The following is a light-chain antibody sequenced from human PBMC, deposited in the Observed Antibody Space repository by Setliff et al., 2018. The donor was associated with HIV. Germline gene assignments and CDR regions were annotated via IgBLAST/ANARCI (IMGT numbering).Light chain of an antibody. J-gene: IGLJ1*01. CDR3: SSYTSSGAPSYV. Sequence: QSALTQPASVSGSPGRSITVSCTDIDPYNSVSWYQQLPGKAPKLILYEVSVRPSGISHRFAGSKSDNTASLTISGLEAEDEGSYYCSSYTSSGAPSYVFGTGTKVTVL. CDR1: IDPYNS. CDR2: EVS. V-gene: IGLV2-14*01.